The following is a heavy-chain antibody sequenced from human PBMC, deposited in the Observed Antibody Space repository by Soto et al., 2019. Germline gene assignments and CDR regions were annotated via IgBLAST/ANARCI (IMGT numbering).Heavy chain of an antibody. CDR2: INPNSGGT. Sequence: GASVKVSCKASGYTFTGYYMHWVRQAPGQGLEWMGWINPNSGGTNYAQKFQGWVTMTRDTSISTAYMELSRLRSDDTAVYYCGRGAFAHKLLRNNCFDPWGKEPLFTVPS. J-gene: IGHJ5*02. CDR1: GYTFTGYY. V-gene: IGHV1-2*04. CDR3: GRGAFAHKLLRNNCFDP. D-gene: IGHD2-15*01.